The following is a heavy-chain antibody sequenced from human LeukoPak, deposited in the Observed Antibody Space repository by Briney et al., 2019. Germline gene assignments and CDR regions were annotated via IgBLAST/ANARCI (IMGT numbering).Heavy chain of an antibody. CDR3: ARVPYDVLTGYSTYYFDY. Sequence: GASVKVSCKASGYTFTSYGSSWVRQAPGQGLEWVGWISTYNGNTNYAQKLQGRVTMTTDTSTRTVYMELKSLRSDDTAVYYCARVPYDVLTGYSTYYFDYWGQGTLVTVSS. CDR1: GYTFTSYG. D-gene: IGHD3-9*01. J-gene: IGHJ4*02. V-gene: IGHV1-18*04. CDR2: ISTYNGNT.